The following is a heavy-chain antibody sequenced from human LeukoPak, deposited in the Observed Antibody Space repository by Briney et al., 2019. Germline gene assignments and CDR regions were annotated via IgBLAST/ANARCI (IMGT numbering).Heavy chain of an antibody. CDR2: ISGSGSTI. D-gene: IGHD2-15*01. J-gene: IGHJ4*02. Sequence: GGSLRLSCAASGFTFSSYGMSWVRQAPGKGLEWVSAISGSGSTIYYADSVKGRFTISRDNAKNSLYLQMSSLRAEDTAVYYCARAIVVVVAATGAGSYFDYWGQGTLVTVSS. CDR1: GFTFSSYG. V-gene: IGHV3-48*04. CDR3: ARAIVVVVAATGAGSYFDY.